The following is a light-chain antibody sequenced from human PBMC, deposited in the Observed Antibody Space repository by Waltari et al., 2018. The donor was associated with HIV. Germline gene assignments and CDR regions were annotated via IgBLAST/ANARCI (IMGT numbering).Light chain of an antibody. CDR2: GAS. J-gene: IGKJ1*01. V-gene: IGKV3-20*01. CDR1: QTVSSSS. CDR3: QQYGSSPWT. Sequence: EIVLTQSPGTLSLSPGERATLSCRASQTVSSSSLAWYQQKPGQAPRLLIYGASTRATGIPDRFSGSGSGTDFTLTISRLEPEDFVVYYCQQYGSSPWTFGQGTKVEIK.